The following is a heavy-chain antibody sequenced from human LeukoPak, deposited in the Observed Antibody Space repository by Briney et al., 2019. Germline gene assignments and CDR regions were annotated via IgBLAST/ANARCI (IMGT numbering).Heavy chain of an antibody. CDR3: AKISSSAESNFDY. CDR1: GFTFSTYA. Sequence: GGSLRLSCAASGFTFSTYAMHWVRQAPGKGLEWVAFIWPDGSKKYYADSVKGRFAISRENSKNTVHLQMNDLRPEDTALYFCAKISSSAESNFDYWGQGTLLTVSS. D-gene: IGHD6-25*01. J-gene: IGHJ4*02. CDR2: IWPDGSKK. V-gene: IGHV3-30*02.